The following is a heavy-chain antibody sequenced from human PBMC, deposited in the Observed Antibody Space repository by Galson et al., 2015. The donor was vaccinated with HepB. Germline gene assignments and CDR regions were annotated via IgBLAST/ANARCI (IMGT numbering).Heavy chain of an antibody. V-gene: IGHV3-64D*06. CDR1: GFTFSSYA. Sequence: SLRLSCAASGFTFSSYAMHWVRQAPGKGLEYVSAISSNGGSTYYADSVKGRFTISRDNSKNTLYLQMSSLRTEDTAVYYCVKDPWELQSSPGYWGQGTLVTVSS. CDR2: ISSNGGST. CDR3: VKDPWELQSSPGY. J-gene: IGHJ4*02. D-gene: IGHD1-26*01.